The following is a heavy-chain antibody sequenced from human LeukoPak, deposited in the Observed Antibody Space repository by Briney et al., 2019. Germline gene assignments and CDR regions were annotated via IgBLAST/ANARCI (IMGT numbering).Heavy chain of an antibody. CDR3: ARFHYYDSSGYYAFDY. D-gene: IGHD3-22*01. J-gene: IGHJ4*02. CDR2: TIPIFGTA. CDR1: GGTFSSYA. V-gene: IGHV1-69*13. Sequence: SVKVSCKASGGTFSSYAISWVRQAPGQGLEWMGGTIPIFGTANYAQKFQGRVTITADESTSTAYMELSSLRSEDTAVYYCARFHYYDSSGYYAFDYWGQGTLVTVSS.